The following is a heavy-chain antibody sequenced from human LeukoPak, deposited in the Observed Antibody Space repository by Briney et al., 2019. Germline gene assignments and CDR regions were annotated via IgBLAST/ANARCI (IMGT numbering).Heavy chain of an antibody. CDR2: IYNSGST. Sequence: PSETLSLTCSVSGGSMSSSSYYWGWIRQPPGKGLEWIGSIYNSGSTYYNPSLKSRVTISVDTSKNQFSLKLSSVTAADTAVYYCASLHRSAEYFHHWGQGTLVTVSS. V-gene: IGHV4-39*01. CDR1: GGSMSSSSYY. J-gene: IGHJ1*01. CDR3: ASLHRSAEYFHH.